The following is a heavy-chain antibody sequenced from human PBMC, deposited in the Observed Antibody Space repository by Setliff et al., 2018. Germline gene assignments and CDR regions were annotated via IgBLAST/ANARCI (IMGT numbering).Heavy chain of an antibody. J-gene: IGHJ6*03. CDR2: IKQDGSEK. CDR1: GFTFSSYW. CDR3: AGEGVGFRFYYAYMDV. V-gene: IGHV3-7*01. Sequence: GGSLRLSCAASGFTFSSYWMSWVRQAPGKGLEWVANIKQDGSEKYYVDSVKGRFTISRDNAKNSLYLQMNSLRAEDTAVYYCAGEGVGFRFYYAYMDVWGKGTTVTVSS. D-gene: IGHD3-10*01.